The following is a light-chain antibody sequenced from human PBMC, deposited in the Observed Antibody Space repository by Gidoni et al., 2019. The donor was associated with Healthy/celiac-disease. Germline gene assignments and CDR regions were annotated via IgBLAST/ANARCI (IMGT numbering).Light chain of an antibody. CDR1: QSVRSSY. V-gene: IGKV3-20*01. CDR3: QQYGSS. CDR2: GAS. Sequence: EIVLTQSPGTLSLSPGERATLSCRASQSVRSSYLAWYQQKPGQAPRLLIYGASSRATGIPDRFSGSGSGTDFTLTISTLEPEDFAVYYCQQYGSSFGPGTKVDIK. J-gene: IGKJ3*01.